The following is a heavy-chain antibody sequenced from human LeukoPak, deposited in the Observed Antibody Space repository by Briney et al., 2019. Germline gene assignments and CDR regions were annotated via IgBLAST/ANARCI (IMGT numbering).Heavy chain of an antibody. D-gene: IGHD3-10*01. Sequence: GESLKISCKGSGYSFTSYWTGWVRQMPGKGLEWMGIIYPGDSDTRYSPSFQGQVTISADKSISTAYLQWSSLKASDTAMYYCARVLWFGGYYYYMDVWGKGTTVTVSS. J-gene: IGHJ6*03. V-gene: IGHV5-51*01. CDR1: GYSFTSYW. CDR2: IYPGDSDT. CDR3: ARVLWFGGYYYYMDV.